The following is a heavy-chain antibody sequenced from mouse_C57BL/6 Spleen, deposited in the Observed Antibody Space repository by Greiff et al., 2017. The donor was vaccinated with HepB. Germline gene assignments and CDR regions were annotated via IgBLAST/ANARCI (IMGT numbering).Heavy chain of an antibody. J-gene: IGHJ2*01. CDR1: GYTFTSYW. CDR2: IDPSDSET. CDR3: APYYYGSSYYFDY. D-gene: IGHD1-1*01. V-gene: IGHV1-52*01. Sequence: VQLQQPGAELVRPGSSVKLSCKASGYTFTSYWMHWVKQRPIQGLEWIGNIDPSDSETHYNQKFKDKATLTVDKSSSTAYMQLSSLTSEDSAVYFCAPYYYGSSYYFDYWGQGTTLTVSS.